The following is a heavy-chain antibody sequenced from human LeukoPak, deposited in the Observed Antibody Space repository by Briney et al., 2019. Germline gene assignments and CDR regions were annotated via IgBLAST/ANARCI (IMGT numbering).Heavy chain of an antibody. J-gene: IGHJ4*02. D-gene: IGHD3-9*01. V-gene: IGHV3-21*01. CDR1: GVTFNSFN. CDR2: ITSGGDT. CDR3: ARGHYDVLAASYKWTPDY. Sequence: GGSLRLSCAASGVTFNSFNMSWVRQAPGKGLEWVSSITSGGDTYYADSVKGRFTTSRDTAKNSLSLQLSSLRVEDTAVYYCARGHYDVLAASYKWTPDYWGQGTLVTVSS.